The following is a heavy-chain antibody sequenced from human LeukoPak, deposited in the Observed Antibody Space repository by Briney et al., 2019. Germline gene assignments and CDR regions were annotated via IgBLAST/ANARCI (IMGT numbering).Heavy chain of an antibody. D-gene: IGHD3-3*01. J-gene: IGHJ6*03. CDR3: ARLITYYDFWSGLRNYYYYYMDV. CDR1: GYNFAHDW. V-gene: IGHV5-51*01. Sequence: PGESLKISCKGSGYNFAHDWIGWVRQMPGKGLEWMGIIFPDDSDTIYSPSFQGQVTISADKSISTAYLQWSSLKASDTAMYYCARLITYYDFWSGLRNYYYYYMDVWGKGTTVTVSS. CDR2: IFPDDSDT.